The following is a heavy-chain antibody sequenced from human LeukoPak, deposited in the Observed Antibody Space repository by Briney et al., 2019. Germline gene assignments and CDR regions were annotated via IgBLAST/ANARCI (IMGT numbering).Heavy chain of an antibody. CDR1: RGTFRSYP. CDR2: IIHFFDTA. V-gene: IGHV1-69*05. D-gene: IGHD2-2*01. CDR3: AGVSCSSTSCLDAFDI. J-gene: IGHJ3*02. Sequence: SVKLSCKPSRGTFRSYPIRWVRQAPGPGLEWMGGIIHFFDTANYAQKCQGRVPITTDESTGSAYMELSSLRSEDKAVYYWAGVSCSSTSCLDAFDIWGEGTMVTVSS.